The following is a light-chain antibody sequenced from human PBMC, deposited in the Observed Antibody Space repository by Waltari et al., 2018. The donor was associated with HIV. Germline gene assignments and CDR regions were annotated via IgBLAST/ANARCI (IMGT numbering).Light chain of an antibody. V-gene: IGLV3-25*03. CDR2: KDS. Sequence: SYELTQPPSVSVSPGQTARITCSGDALPNQYVYWYQQKPGQSPGLVIYKDSERPSGIPERFSGSSSGTTVTLTISGVQAEDEADYFCQSADSSGTYLYVFGTGTKVTVL. CDR3: QSADSSGTYLYV. J-gene: IGLJ1*01. CDR1: ALPNQY.